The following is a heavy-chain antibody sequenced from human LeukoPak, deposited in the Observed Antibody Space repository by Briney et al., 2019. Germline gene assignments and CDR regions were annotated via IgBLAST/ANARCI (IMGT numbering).Heavy chain of an antibody. D-gene: IGHD3-22*01. J-gene: IGHJ3*02. CDR3: ASYYYDSSGYYFGGSAVAFDI. CDR1: GGSISYSSYY. V-gene: IGHV4-39*07. CDR2: IYYSGST. Sequence: SETLSLTCTVSGGSISYSSYYWGWIRQPPGKGLEWIGSIYYSGSTYYNPSLKSRVTISVDTSKNQFSLKLSSVTAADTAVYYCASYYYDSSGYYFGGSAVAFDIWGQGTMVTVSS.